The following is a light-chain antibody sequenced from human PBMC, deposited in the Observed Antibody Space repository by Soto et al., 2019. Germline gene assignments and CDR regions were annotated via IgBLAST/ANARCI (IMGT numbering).Light chain of an antibody. CDR3: QQRSSWPPIT. CDR2: DAS. J-gene: IGKJ5*01. V-gene: IGKV3-11*01. CDR1: QSIGNF. Sequence: ERVMTQSPATLAVSPGERATLSCRASQSIGNFLAWYQQKPGQPPRLLIFDASNRAAGVPARFSGSGSGTDFTLTIRSLEPEDFAVYFCQQRSSWPPITFGQGTRLET.